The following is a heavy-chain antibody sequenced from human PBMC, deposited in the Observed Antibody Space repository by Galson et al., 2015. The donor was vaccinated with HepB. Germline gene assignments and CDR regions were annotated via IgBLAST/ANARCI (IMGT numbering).Heavy chain of an antibody. Sequence: SLRLSCAASGFTFSSYGMHWVRQAPGKGLEWVAVISYDGSNKYYADSVKGRFTISRDNSKNTLYLQMNSLRAEDTAAYYCAKDLKRFLEWLPPYYYYYMDVWGKGTTVTVSS. V-gene: IGHV3-30*18. CDR2: ISYDGSNK. CDR1: GFTFSSYG. CDR3: AKDLKRFLEWLPPYYYYYMDV. D-gene: IGHD3-3*01. J-gene: IGHJ6*03.